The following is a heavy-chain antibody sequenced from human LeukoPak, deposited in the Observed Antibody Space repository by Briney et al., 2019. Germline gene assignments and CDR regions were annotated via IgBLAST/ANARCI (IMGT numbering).Heavy chain of an antibody. V-gene: IGHV3-7*01. CDR3: ASLDTAHPSGVH. Sequence: GGSLRLSCEASTFTFTAGWMSWVRQAPGKGLEWVAMMKRDGGEKHYVDSVRGRFTISRDNAKNSLYLQMDSLRDEDTAVYYCASLDTAHPSGVHWGQGTLVTVSS. D-gene: IGHD5-18*01. CDR1: TFTFTAGW. CDR2: MKRDGGEK. J-gene: IGHJ4*02.